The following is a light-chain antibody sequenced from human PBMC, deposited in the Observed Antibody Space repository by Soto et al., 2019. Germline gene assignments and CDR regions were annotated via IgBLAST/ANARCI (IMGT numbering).Light chain of an antibody. J-gene: IGKJ2*01. Sequence: DIQMPQSPSTLSASVGDRVTIPCRASQSISSWLAWYQQKPGKAPKLLIYDASSVESGVPSRFSGSGSGTESTLTISSLQPEHFATDYCQQYNRYYTFGQGTKLESK. CDR2: DAS. V-gene: IGKV1-5*01. CDR1: QSISSW. CDR3: QQYNRYYT.